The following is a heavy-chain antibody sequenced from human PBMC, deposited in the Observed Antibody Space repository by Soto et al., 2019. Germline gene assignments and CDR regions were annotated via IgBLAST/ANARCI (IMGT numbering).Heavy chain of an antibody. D-gene: IGHD3-22*01. CDR2: IWYDGSNK. J-gene: IGHJ4*02. CDR1: GFTFSSYG. CDR3: AREWYYDSSGYFDY. Sequence: GGSLRLSCAASGFTFSSYGMHWVRQAPGKGLEWVAVIWYDGSNKYYADSVKGRFTISRDNSKNTLYLQMNSLRAEDTAVYYCAREWYYDSSGYFDYWGQGTLVTVSS. V-gene: IGHV3-33*01.